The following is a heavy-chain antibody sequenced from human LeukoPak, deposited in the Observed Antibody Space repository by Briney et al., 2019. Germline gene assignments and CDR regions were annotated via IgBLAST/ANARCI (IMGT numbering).Heavy chain of an antibody. CDR1: GFTFSNYW. CDR3: TREPIPAGDAFDL. D-gene: IGHD2-2*01. V-gene: IGHV3-74*01. Sequence: GGTLRLSCAAYGFTFSNYWMHWVRQAPGKGLVWVSRINSDGSSTNYADSVKGRFTISRDNAKNTLYLQMNSLRAEDTAVYYCTREPIPAGDAFDLWGHGTMVTVFS. CDR2: INSDGSST. J-gene: IGHJ3*01.